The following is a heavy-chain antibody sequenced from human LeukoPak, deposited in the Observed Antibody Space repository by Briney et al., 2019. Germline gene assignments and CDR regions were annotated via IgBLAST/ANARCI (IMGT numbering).Heavy chain of an antibody. CDR3: ASQYCSGGSCNAIDY. CDR1: GGTFNSYA. D-gene: IGHD2-15*01. CDR2: IIPIFGTA. V-gene: IGHV1-69*05. J-gene: IGHJ4*02. Sequence: ASVKVSCKASGGTFNSYAISWVRQAPGQGLEWMGGIIPIFGTANYAQKFQGRVTITTDESTSTAYMELSGLRSEDTAVYYCASQYCSGGSCNAIDYWGQGTLVTVSS.